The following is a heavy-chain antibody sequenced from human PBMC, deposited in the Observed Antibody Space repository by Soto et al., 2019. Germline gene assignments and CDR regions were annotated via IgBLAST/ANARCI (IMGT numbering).Heavy chain of an antibody. J-gene: IGHJ3*02. CDR1: GYPVTAYY. CDR2: INPANGAA. CDR3: AEGGGVGVAGSAAFDM. V-gene: IGHV1-2*02. Sequence: QLHLVQSGAVVKKPGASVTVSCSASGYPVTAYYMHWVRQAPGRGLEWMGGINPANGAAKYTQTFQGGVTLTRDTCMSTVFMELRGLTSEDTAVFYCAEGGGVGVAGSAAFDMWGQGTLVTVSS. D-gene: IGHD3-3*01.